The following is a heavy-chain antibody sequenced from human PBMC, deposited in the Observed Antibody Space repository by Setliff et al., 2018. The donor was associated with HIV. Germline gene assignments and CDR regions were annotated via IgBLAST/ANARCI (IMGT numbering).Heavy chain of an antibody. J-gene: IGHJ5*02. CDR3: ARGTKLVWGRWFDP. CDR1: GGSFSGYF. CDR2: LNDSGST. D-gene: IGHD6-6*01. V-gene: IGHV4-34*01. Sequence: SLTCAVYGGSFSGYFWSWIRQSPRKRLEWIGELNDSGSTNYNPSLKSRVTISVDTSKNQFSLRLSSVTAADTAVYYCARGTKLVWGRWFDPWGQGTRVTVSS.